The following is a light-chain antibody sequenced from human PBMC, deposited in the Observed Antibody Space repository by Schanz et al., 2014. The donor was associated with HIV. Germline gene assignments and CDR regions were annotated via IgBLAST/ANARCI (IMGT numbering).Light chain of an antibody. J-gene: IGKJ1*01. CDR3: QQYNAYWT. Sequence: DIQMTQSPSTLSASVGDRVTITCRASQSISNWLAWYQQKLGKAPNLLIYKASTLKSGVPSRFSGSGSGTEFTLTISSLQPDDFATYYCQQYNAYWTFGQGTKVEIK. CDR2: KAS. V-gene: IGKV1-5*03. CDR1: QSISNW.